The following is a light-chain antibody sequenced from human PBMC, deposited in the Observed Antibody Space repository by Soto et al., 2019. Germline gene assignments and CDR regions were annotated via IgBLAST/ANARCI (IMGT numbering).Light chain of an antibody. CDR1: SSDIGFHDY. V-gene: IGLV2-14*01. CDR3: TSYTSNTALV. J-gene: IGLJ1*01. CDR2: EVT. Sequence: QSAPTQPASVSGSPGQSITISCTGTSSDIGFHDYVSWYQHHPGKAPKLIIYEVTNRPSGVSDRFSGSKSGSTASLTISGLQDEDEAYYHCTSYTSNTALVFGTGTKLTVL.